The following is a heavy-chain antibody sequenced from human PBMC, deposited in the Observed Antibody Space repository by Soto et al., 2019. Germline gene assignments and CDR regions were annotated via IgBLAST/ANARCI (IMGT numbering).Heavy chain of an antibody. CDR3: ARERSIGVLLWFGEPRNWFDP. V-gene: IGHV4-30-4*08. CDR1: GGSISSGDYY. Sequence: SETLSLTCTVSGGSISSGDYYWSWIRQPPGKGLEWIGYIYYSGSTYYNPSLKGRVTISVDTSKNQFSLKLSSVTAADTAVCYCARERSIGVLLWFGEPRNWFDPWGQGTLVTVSS. D-gene: IGHD3-10*01. J-gene: IGHJ5*02. CDR2: IYYSGST.